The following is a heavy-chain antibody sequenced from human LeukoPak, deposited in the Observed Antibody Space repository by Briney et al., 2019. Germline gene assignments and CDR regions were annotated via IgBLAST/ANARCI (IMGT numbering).Heavy chain of an antibody. V-gene: IGHV1-18*01. CDR1: GYTFTSYG. CDR3: AGIAGDSTVTDY. Sequence: ASVKVSCKASGYTFTSYGISWVRQAPGQGLEWVGWISAYNGNTDYAQKLQDRVTMTTDTSTSTAYMELRNLRSDDTAVYYCAGIAGDSTVTDYWGQGTLVTVSS. CDR2: ISAYNGNT. J-gene: IGHJ4*02. D-gene: IGHD4-17*01.